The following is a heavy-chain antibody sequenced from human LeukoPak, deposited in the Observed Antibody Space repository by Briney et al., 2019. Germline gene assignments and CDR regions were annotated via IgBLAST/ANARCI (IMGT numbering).Heavy chain of an antibody. CDR1: GFTFNNYW. CDR2: INSDGRST. J-gene: IGHJ6*02. V-gene: IGHV3-74*01. CDR3: ARGNYYGMDV. Sequence: GGSLRLSCTASGFTFNNYWMHWVRQAPGRGLVWVSRINSDGRSTTYADSVKGRSTISRDNAKNTLHLQMNSLRAEDTAAYYCARGNYYGMDVWGQGTTVTVSS.